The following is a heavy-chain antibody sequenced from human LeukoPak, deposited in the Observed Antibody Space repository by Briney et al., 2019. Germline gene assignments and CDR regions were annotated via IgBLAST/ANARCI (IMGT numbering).Heavy chain of an antibody. D-gene: IGHD4-17*01. CDR3: ASSTVPYYYYYMDV. J-gene: IGHJ6*03. Sequence: KTSETLSLTCTVSGGSISSYYWSWIRQPPGKGLEWIGYIYYSGGTNYNPSLKSRVTISVDTSKNQFSLKLSSVTAADTAVYYCASSTVPYYYYYMDVWGKGTTVTVSS. V-gene: IGHV4-59*08. CDR2: IYYSGGT. CDR1: GGSISSYY.